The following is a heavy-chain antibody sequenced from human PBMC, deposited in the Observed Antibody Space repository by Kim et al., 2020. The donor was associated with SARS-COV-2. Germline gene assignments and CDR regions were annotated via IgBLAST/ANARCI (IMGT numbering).Heavy chain of an antibody. Sequence: GGSLRLFCAASGFTFSSYGMHWVRQAPGKGLEWVAVISYDGSNKYYADSVKGRFTISRDNSKNTLYLQMNSLRAEDTAVYYCAKDGLEYSSSEFGYFDLWGRGTLVTVSS. J-gene: IGHJ2*01. CDR3: AKDGLEYSSSEFGYFDL. D-gene: IGHD6-6*01. V-gene: IGHV3-30*18. CDR2: ISYDGSNK. CDR1: GFTFSSYG.